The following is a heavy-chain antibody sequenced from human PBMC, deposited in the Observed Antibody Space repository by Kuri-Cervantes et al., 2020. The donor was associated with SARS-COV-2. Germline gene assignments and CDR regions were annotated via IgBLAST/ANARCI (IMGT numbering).Heavy chain of an antibody. CDR3: AKVAYSYGYPTHYFDH. CDR1: GFTFSSYG. Sequence: GESLKISCAASGFTFSSYGMHWVRQAPGKGLEWVAVIWYDGSNKYYADSVKGRFTISRDNSKNTLYLQMNSLRAEDTAVYYCAKVAYSYGYPTHYFDHWGQGTLVTVSS. CDR2: IWYDGSNK. D-gene: IGHD5-18*01. V-gene: IGHV3-33*06. J-gene: IGHJ4*02.